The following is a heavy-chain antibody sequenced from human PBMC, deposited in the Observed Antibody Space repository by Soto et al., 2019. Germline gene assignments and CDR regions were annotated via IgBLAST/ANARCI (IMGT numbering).Heavy chain of an antibody. V-gene: IGHV4-31*03. Sequence: PSEILSLTCSVSGGSISTVGHYWTWIRQPPGKGLEWIGSIYHTGSTYYSKSLRSRLTMSVDTSKSQFSLRLSSVTAADTAVYYCARATGTLRSRNCDYWGQGSLVTVSS. CDR2: IYHTGST. D-gene: IGHD1-1*01. CDR1: GGSISTVGHY. CDR3: ARATGTLRSRNCDY. J-gene: IGHJ4*02.